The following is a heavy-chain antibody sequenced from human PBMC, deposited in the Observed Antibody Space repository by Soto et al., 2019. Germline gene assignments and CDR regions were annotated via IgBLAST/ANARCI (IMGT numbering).Heavy chain of an antibody. CDR3: ARDPRKRNYDILTGFLGMDV. V-gene: IGHV1-2*02. CDR2: INPNSGGT. J-gene: IGHJ6*02. D-gene: IGHD3-9*01. Sequence: ASVKVSCKASGYTFTGYYMHWVRQAPGQGLEWMGWINPNSGGTNYAQKFQGRVTMTRDTSISTAYMELSRLRSDDTAVYYCARDPRKRNYDILTGFLGMDVWGQGTTVTVS. CDR1: GYTFTGYY.